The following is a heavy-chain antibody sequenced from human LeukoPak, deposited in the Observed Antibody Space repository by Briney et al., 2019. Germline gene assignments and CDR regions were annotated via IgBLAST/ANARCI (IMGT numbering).Heavy chain of an antibody. CDR1: GFTFSTYG. V-gene: IGHV3-23*01. J-gene: IGHJ4*02. D-gene: IGHD3-10*01. CDR3: AKRGPGSPQSGKYFFDY. CDR2: ISGSAATT. Sequence: GGTLTLSCAASGFTFSTYGMTWVRQAPGKGLEWVSAISGSAATTFYADSVKGRFTISRENSKNTLYLQINSLRAEDTAVYYCAKRGPGSPQSGKYFFDYWGQGTLVTVSS.